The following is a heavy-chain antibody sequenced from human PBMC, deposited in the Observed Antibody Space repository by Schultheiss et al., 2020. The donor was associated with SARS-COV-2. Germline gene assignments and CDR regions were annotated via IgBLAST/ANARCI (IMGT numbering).Heavy chain of an antibody. CDR3: ARHVVQGYDFWSGYFDPEQNWFDP. CDR1: GGSISGYF. V-gene: IGHV4-59*08. CDR2: FYNSGSP. J-gene: IGHJ5*02. D-gene: IGHD3-3*01. Sequence: SQTLSLTCSVSGGSISGYFWSWIRQPPGKGLEWIGYFYNSGSPNYNPSLKSRVTISVDTSKNQFSLKLSSVTAADTAVYYCARHVVQGYDFWSGYFDPEQNWFDPWGQGTLVTVSS.